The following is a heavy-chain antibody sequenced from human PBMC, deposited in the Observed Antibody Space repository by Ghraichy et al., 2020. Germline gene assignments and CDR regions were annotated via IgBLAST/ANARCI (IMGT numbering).Heavy chain of an antibody. CDR3: ASFYVC. V-gene: IGHV3-7*01. CDR1: GFTLSRHW. D-gene: IGHD2/OR15-2a*01. Sequence: GGSLRLSFAASGFTLSRHWMSWVRQAPGKGLEWVAEIKEDGSEKYYVDSVKGRFTISRDNAKNSLFLQMNSLTAEDTAVFYCASFYVCWGQGTLVTVSS. CDR2: IKEDGSEK. J-gene: IGHJ4*02.